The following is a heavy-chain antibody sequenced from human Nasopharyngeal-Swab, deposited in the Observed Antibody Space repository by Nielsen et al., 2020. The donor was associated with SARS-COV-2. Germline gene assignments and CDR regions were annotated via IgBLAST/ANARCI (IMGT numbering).Heavy chain of an antibody. D-gene: IGHD3-10*01. CDR3: AKVRGVIPVDV. CDR2: ISGSGGST. Sequence: GESLKISCAASGFAFSSYAMSWVRQTPGKGLEWVSAISGSGGSTYYADSVKGRFTISRDNSKNTLYLQMNSLSAEDTAVYYCAKVRGVIPVDVWGQGTTVTVSS. CDR1: GFAFSSYA. V-gene: IGHV3-23*01. J-gene: IGHJ6*02.